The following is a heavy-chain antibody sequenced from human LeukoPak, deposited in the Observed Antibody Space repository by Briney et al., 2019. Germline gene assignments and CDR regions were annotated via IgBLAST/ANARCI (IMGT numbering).Heavy chain of an antibody. CDR1: GGSINNYY. V-gene: IGHV4-59*01. CDR3: ARDRGYSGYGGGYSRFDP. D-gene: IGHD5-12*01. Sequence: PSETLSLTCTVSGGSINNYYWNWIRQPPGKGLEWIGYIYYSGRTNYNPSLNSRVTISVDTSKNQFSLRLTSVTAADTAVYYCARDRGYSGYGGGYSRFDPWGQGTLVTVSS. CDR2: IYYSGRT. J-gene: IGHJ5*02.